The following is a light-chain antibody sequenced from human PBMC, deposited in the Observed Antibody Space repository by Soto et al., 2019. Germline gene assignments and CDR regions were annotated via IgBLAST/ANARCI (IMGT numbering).Light chain of an antibody. CDR2: DAS. CDR3: QQYDNVLIT. V-gene: IGKV1-33*01. J-gene: IGKJ5*01. CDR1: QDISNY. Sequence: DIQMTQPLSSLCASVGDRVTISCEASQDISNYLNWYQQKPGKAPKLLIYDASNLETGVPSRFSGSGSGTDFTFTISSLQPEDIATYYCQQYDNVLITFGQGTRLEI.